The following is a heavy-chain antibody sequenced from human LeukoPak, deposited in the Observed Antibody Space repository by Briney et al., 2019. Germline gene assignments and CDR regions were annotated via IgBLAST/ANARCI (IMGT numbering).Heavy chain of an antibody. J-gene: IGHJ6*03. CDR2: IYYSGST. V-gene: IGHV4-39*07. CDR3: ARAVVVVVAATYYYYMDV. D-gene: IGHD2-15*01. CDR1: GGSISSSSYY. Sequence: SETLSLTCTVSGGSISSSSYYWGWIRQPPGKGLEWIGSIYYSGSTYYNPSLKSRVTISVDTSKNQFSLKLSSVTAAGTAVYYCARAVVVVVAATYYYYMDVWGKGTTVTVSS.